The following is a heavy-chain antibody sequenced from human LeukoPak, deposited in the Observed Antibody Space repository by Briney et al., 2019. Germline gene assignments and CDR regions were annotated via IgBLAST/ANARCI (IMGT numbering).Heavy chain of an antibody. Sequence: GGSLSLSCAASGFTFSSYAMHWVRQAPGKGLEWVAVISYDGSNKYYADSVKGRFTISRDNSKNTLYLQMNSLRAEDTAVYYCARDWGAVVVPAAHFDYWGQGTLVTVSS. CDR2: ISYDGSNK. CDR3: ARDWGAVVVPAAHFDY. CDR1: GFTFSSYA. J-gene: IGHJ4*02. D-gene: IGHD2-2*01. V-gene: IGHV3-30-3*01.